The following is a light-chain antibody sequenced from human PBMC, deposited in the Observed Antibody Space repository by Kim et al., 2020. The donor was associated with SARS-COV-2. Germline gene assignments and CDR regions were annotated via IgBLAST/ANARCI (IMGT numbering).Light chain of an antibody. Sequence: LSPGERATLSCRASQSVSRSYLAWYQLKPGQAPRLLIYGASSRATGIPDRISGSGSGTDFTLTISRLEPEDFAVYYCQQYGSSSYSFGQGTKLEI. CDR2: GAS. V-gene: IGKV3-20*01. CDR3: QQYGSSSYS. CDR1: QSVSRSY. J-gene: IGKJ2*03.